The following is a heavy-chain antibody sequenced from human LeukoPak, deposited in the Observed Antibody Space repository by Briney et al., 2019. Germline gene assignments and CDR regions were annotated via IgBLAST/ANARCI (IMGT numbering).Heavy chain of an antibody. D-gene: IGHD2-8*02. CDR3: AKDPSTSWYWYFQH. J-gene: IGHJ1*01. V-gene: IGHV3-21*04. Sequence: GGSLRLSCAASGFTFRSYSMNWVRQAPGKGLEWVSSISSSGTYIYYADSLKGRFAISRDNFKSTLYLQMNSLRAEDTAVYYCAKDPSTSWYWYFQHWGQGTLVTVSS. CDR2: ISSSGTYI. CDR1: GFTFRSYS.